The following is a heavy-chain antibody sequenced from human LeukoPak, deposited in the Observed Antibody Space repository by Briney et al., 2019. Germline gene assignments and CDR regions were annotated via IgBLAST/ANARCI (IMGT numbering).Heavy chain of an antibody. Sequence: GASVKVSCKVSGYTLTELSMHWVRQAPGKGLEWMGGFDPEDGETIYAQKFQGRVTMTEDTSTDTAYMELSSLRSEDTAVYYCATLTPYGSNSNFDYWGQGTLVTVSS. CDR3: ATLTPYGSNSNFDY. D-gene: IGHD4-23*01. J-gene: IGHJ4*02. CDR2: FDPEDGET. V-gene: IGHV1-24*01. CDR1: GYTLTELS.